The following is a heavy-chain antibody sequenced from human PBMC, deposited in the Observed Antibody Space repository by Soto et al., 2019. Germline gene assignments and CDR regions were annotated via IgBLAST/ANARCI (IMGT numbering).Heavy chain of an antibody. CDR2: INHGGTT. V-gene: IGHV4-34*02. J-gene: IGHJ6*02. Sequence: QVQLQQWGAGLLKPSETLSLSCAVSGGSLRGYNWNWIRQSPGKGLEWIGEINHGGTTNYNPSLISRGIISVDTSKNQFSLKLNSVSAADTAVYFCARGGAQAFRGSGTYHFGYRMDVWGQGIAVTVSS. CDR1: GGSLRGYN. CDR3: ARGGAQAFRGSGTYHFGYRMDV. D-gene: IGHD3-10*01.